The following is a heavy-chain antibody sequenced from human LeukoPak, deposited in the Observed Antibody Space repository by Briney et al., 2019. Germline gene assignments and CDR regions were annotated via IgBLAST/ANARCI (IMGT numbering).Heavy chain of an antibody. V-gene: IGHV3-74*01. CDR3: AKDFEYSSSPPLVYYGMDV. J-gene: IGHJ6*02. Sequence: GGSLRLSCAASGFAFSSYWMHWVRQAPGKGLVWVSRINSDGSSTSYADSVKGRFTISRDNSKNTLYLQMNSLRAEDTAVYYCAKDFEYSSSPPLVYYGMDVWGQGTTVTVSS. D-gene: IGHD6-6*01. CDR2: INSDGSST. CDR1: GFAFSSYW.